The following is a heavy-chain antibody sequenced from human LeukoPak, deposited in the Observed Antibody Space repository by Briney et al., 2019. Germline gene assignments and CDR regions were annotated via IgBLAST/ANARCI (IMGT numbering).Heavy chain of an antibody. V-gene: IGHV3-7*01. CDR2: INQDESAK. J-gene: IGHJ4*02. Sequence: GGSLRLSCVASGFTFSRYWMSWVRQAPGKGLEWVASINQDESAKRYLDSVRGRFSISRDNAQNSLFLHMNSLRDEDTAVYYCAKGVATAGTFGFDYWGQGTLVTVSS. CDR3: AKGVATAGTFGFDY. CDR1: GFTFSRYW. D-gene: IGHD6-13*01.